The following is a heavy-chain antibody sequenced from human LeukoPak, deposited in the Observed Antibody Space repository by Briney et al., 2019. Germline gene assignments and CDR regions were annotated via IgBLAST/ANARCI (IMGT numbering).Heavy chain of an antibody. D-gene: IGHD6-13*01. CDR2: ISSSSNYI. V-gene: IGHV3-21*01. J-gene: IGHJ3*02. CDR1: GFIFSTYT. Sequence: GSLRLSCAASGFIFSTYTMNWVRQAPGKGLEWVSAISSSSNYIYYADSVRGRFTISRDNAKNSLYLQMNSLRAEDTAVYSCARQGAATGTDAFDIWGQGTVVTVSS. CDR3: ARQGAATGTDAFDI.